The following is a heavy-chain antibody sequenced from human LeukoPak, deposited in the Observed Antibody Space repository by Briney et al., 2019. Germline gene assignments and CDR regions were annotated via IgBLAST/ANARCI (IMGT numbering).Heavy chain of an antibody. D-gene: IGHD1-26*01. J-gene: IGHJ1*01. Sequence: GGSLRLSCAASGFTFSNYWMSWVRQAPGKGLEFMANIKEAGSEKYVKGRFTISRDNDKNLVHLQMNSLRAEDTAVYYCANGKSYSGSYLPSIKYFQHWGQGTLVTVSS. CDR1: GFTFSNYW. CDR3: ANGKSYSGSYLPSIKYFQH. V-gene: IGHV3-7*01. CDR2: IKEAGSEK.